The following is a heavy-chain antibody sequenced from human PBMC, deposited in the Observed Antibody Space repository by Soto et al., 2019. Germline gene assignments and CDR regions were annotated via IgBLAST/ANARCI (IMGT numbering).Heavy chain of an antibody. CDR1: GGTFSSYA. D-gene: IGHD5-18*01. Sequence: QVQLVQSGAEVKKPGSSAKVSCKASGGTFSSYAISWVRQAPGQGLEWMGGIIPIFGTANYAQKFQGRVTITADESTSTAYMELSSLRSEDTAVYYCARGATEGYSYGYEGSYWGQGTLVTVSS. J-gene: IGHJ4*02. CDR3: ARGATEGYSYGYEGSY. CDR2: IIPIFGTA. V-gene: IGHV1-69*12.